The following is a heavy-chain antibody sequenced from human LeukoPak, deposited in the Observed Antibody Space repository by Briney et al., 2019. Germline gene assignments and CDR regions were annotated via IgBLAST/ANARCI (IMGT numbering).Heavy chain of an antibody. D-gene: IGHD3-16*01. CDR3: AREGGTIYYYYGMDV. J-gene: IGHJ6*02. CDR2: ISSSSTYI. V-gene: IGHV3-21*01. Sequence: GGSLRLSCAASGCSFSSNTMNWVRQAPGKGLEWVSSISSSSTYIYYADSLKGRFTISRDNAKNSLYLQMNSLRAEDTAVYYCAREGGTIYYYYGMDVWGQGTTVTVSS. CDR1: GCSFSSNT.